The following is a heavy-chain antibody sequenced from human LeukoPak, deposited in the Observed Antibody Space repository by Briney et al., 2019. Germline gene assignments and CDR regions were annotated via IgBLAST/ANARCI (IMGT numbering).Heavy chain of an antibody. D-gene: IGHD3-22*01. CDR3: AREIFDSSGYYYFDY. CDR2: IYQSGST. CDR1: GGSISSSNW. J-gene: IGHJ4*02. V-gene: IGHV4-4*02. Sequence: SETLSLTCAVSGGSISSSNWWSWVRQPPGKGLEWIGEIYQSGSTNYNPSLKSRVTISVDKSKDQFSLKLSSVTAADTAVYYCAREIFDSSGYYYFDYWGQGTLVTVSS.